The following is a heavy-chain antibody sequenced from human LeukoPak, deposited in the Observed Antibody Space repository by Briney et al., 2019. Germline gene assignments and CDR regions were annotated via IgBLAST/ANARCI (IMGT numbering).Heavy chain of an antibody. D-gene: IGHD6-13*01. V-gene: IGHV3-15*01. CDR2: IKIKTEGGTT. Sequence: GVSLRLSCAASGFIFSDAWMSWVRQAPGKGLEWVGRIKIKTEGGTTDYAAPVQGRFTISRADSKTTLYLQMNSLKTEDTAVYYCTTHRDYSSSPTFDYWGQGTLVTVSS. CDR3: TTHRDYSSSPTFDY. J-gene: IGHJ4*02. CDR1: GFIFSDAW.